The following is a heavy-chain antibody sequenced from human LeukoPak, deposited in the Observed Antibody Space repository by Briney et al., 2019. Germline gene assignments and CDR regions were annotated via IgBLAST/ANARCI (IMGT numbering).Heavy chain of an antibody. D-gene: IGHD3-10*01. J-gene: IGHJ5*02. CDR1: GGTFSSYA. CDR3: ARDNSVGDIAWWFDP. V-gene: IGHV1-69*05. Sequence: ASVKVSCKASGGTFSSYAISWVRQAPGQGLEWMGGIIPIFGTANYAQKFQGRVTITRNTSISTAYMELSSLRSEDTAVYYCARDNSVGDIAWWFDPWGQGTLVTASS. CDR2: IIPIFGTA.